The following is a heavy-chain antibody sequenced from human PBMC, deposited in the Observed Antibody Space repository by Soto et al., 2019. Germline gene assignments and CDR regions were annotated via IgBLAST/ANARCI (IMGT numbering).Heavy chain of an antibody. CDR2: ISYSGST. J-gene: IGHJ6*02. Sequence: SETLSLTCTVSGGSISSSRYYWGWMRQPPGKGLEWIGSISYSGSTFYNPSLNSRVTISVDTSKNQLSLRLSSVTAADTAVYYCARRYYYGSGKYGVDLWGQGTKVTVSS. V-gene: IGHV4-39*01. D-gene: IGHD3-10*01. CDR1: GGSISSSRYY. CDR3: ARRYYYGSGKYGVDL.